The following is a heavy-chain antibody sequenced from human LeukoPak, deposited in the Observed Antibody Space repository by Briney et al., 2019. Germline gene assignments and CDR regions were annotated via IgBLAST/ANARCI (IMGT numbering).Heavy chain of an antibody. CDR2: IYYSGST. CDR1: GGSISSGGYY. CDR3: ARGGYSGHVDY. J-gene: IGHJ4*02. D-gene: IGHD5-12*01. Sequence: SQTLSLTCTVSGGSISSGGYYWSWIRQHPGKGLEWIGYIYYSGSTYYNPSLKSRVTISVDTSKNQFSLKLSSVTAADTAVYYCARGGYSGHVDYWGQGTLVTVSS. V-gene: IGHV4-31*03.